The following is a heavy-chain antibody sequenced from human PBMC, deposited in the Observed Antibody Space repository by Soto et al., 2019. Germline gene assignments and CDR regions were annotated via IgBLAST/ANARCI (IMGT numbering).Heavy chain of an antibody. J-gene: IGHJ4*02. CDR2: TYYRSKWYN. V-gene: IGHV6-1*01. Sequence: LSLTCAISGDSVSSNSVGWNWIRQSPSRGLEWLGRTYYRSKWYNEYAVSVKSRVTINPDTSKNQFSLQLKFVTPEDTAVYYCARVGRYYFDYWGQGTLVTVSS. D-gene: IGHD1-26*01. CDR3: ARVGRYYFDY. CDR1: GDSVSSNSVG.